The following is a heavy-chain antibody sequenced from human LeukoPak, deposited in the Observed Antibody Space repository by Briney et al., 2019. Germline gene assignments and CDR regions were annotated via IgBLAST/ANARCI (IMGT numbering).Heavy chain of an antibody. CDR2: INSDGSWT. V-gene: IGHV3-74*01. CDR1: GNYW. CDR3: VSFYETY. Sequence: GGSLRLSCAASGNYWMHWVRQAPGKGLVWVSHINSDGSWTSCADSVKGRFTISKDNAKNTVYLQMNNLRAEDTAVYYCVSFYETYWGRGTLVTVSS. D-gene: IGHD2-2*01. J-gene: IGHJ4*02.